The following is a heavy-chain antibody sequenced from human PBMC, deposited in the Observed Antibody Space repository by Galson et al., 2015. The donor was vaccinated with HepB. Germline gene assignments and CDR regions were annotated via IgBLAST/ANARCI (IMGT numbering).Heavy chain of an antibody. CDR3: ARHSTTSFDP. CDR2: IYYSGST. Sequence: SETLSLTCTVSGGSISSSSYYWGWLRQPPGKGLEWIGRIYYSGSTYYNPSLKSRVTISVDTSKNQFSLKVSSVTAADTAVYYCARHSTTSFDPWGQGTLVTVSS. CDR1: GGSISSSSYY. V-gene: IGHV4-39*01. D-gene: IGHD1-14*01. J-gene: IGHJ5*02.